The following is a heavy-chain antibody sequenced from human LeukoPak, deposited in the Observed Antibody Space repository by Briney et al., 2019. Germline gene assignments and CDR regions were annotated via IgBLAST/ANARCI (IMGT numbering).Heavy chain of an antibody. CDR3: ARAYGDYPFDY. Sequence: SENLSLTCAVYGGSFSGYYWSWIRQPPGKGLEWIGEINHSGSTNYNPSLKSRVTISVDTSKNQFSLKLSSVTAADSAVYYCARAYGDYPFDYWGQGTLVTVSS. CDR1: GGSFSGYY. V-gene: IGHV4-34*01. D-gene: IGHD4-17*01. J-gene: IGHJ4*02. CDR2: INHSGST.